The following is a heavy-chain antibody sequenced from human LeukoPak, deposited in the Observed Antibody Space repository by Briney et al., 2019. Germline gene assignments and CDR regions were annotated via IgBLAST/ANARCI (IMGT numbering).Heavy chain of an antibody. CDR3: ARVEPGSYYNPFDY. CDR2: IYYSGST. J-gene: IGHJ4*02. V-gene: IGHV4-39*07. CDR1: GGSISSSSYY. Sequence: SETLSLTCTVSGGSISSSSYYWGWIRQPPGRELEWIGSIYYSGSTYYNPSLKSRVTISVDTSKDQFSLKLSSVTAADTAVYYCARVEPGSYYNPFDYWGQGTLVTVSS. D-gene: IGHD3-10*01.